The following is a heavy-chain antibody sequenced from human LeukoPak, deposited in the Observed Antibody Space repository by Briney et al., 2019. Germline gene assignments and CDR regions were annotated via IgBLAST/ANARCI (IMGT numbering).Heavy chain of an antibody. CDR2: IIPICGTA. CDR3: ARDRGGATAGFDY. J-gene: IGHJ4*02. CDR1: GGTFSSYA. Sequence: SVKVSFKASGGTFSSYAISWVRQAPGQGLEWMGGIIPICGTADYAQKFQGRVTMTGDESTSTAYMELSSLRSEDTAVYYCARDRGGATAGFDYWGQGTLVTVSS. D-gene: IGHD1-26*01. V-gene: IGHV1-69*01.